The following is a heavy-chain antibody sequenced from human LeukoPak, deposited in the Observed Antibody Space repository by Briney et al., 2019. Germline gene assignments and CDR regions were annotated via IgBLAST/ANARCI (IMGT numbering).Heavy chain of an antibody. CDR2: ISYDGSNK. J-gene: IGHJ4*02. CDR3: AEVPLARKPAASTI. CDR1: GFTFSSYG. Sequence: GRSLRLSCAASGFTFSSYGMHWVRQAPGKGLEWVAVISYDGSNKYYADSVKGRFTISRDNSKNTLYLQMNSLRAKDTAVYYCAEVPLARKPAASTIWGQGALVTVSS. V-gene: IGHV3-30*18. D-gene: IGHD6-13*01.